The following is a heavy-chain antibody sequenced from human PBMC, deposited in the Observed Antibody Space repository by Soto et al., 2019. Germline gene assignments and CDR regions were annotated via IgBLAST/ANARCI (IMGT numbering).Heavy chain of an antibody. CDR3: AKAVYYGSGSYFPFDL. CDR2: IWYDGSYT. V-gene: IGHV3-33*06. CDR1: GFSFSRYG. Sequence: GGSLRLSCSASGFSFSRYGLHWVRQAPGKGLEWVAVIWYDGSYTNYADSVKGRFTISRDNSKSRLYLQMNSLRVEDTAAYYCAKAVYYGSGSYFPFDLWGQGTLVTVSS. J-gene: IGHJ5*02. D-gene: IGHD3-10*01.